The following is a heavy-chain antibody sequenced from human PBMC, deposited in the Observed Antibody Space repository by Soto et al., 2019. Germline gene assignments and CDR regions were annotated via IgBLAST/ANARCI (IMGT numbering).Heavy chain of an antibody. CDR2: ISGSGGST. D-gene: IGHD3-16*02. CDR1: GFTFSSYA. Sequence: EVQLLESGGGLVQPGGSLRLSCAASGFTFSSYAMSWVRQAPGKGLEWVSAISGSGGSTYYADSVKGRFTISRDKSKNTLYLQMNSLRAEDTAVYYCAKTYYDYIWGSYRYTGIFDYWGQGTLVTVSS. CDR3: AKTYYDYIWGSYRYTGIFDY. J-gene: IGHJ4*02. V-gene: IGHV3-23*01.